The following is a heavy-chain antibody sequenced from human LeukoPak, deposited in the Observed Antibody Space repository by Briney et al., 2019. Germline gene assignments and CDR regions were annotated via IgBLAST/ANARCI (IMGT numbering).Heavy chain of an antibody. J-gene: IGHJ6*02. CDR3: ALIVASVVDYGMDV. CDR2: ISYDGSNK. V-gene: IGHV3-30-3*01. D-gene: IGHD5-12*01. Sequence: GRSLRLSCAASGFTFSSYAMHWVRQAPGKGLEWVAVISYDGSNKYYADSVKGRFTISRDNSKNTLYLQMNSLRAEDTAVYYCALIVASVVDYGMDVRGQGTTVTVSS. CDR1: GFTFSSYA.